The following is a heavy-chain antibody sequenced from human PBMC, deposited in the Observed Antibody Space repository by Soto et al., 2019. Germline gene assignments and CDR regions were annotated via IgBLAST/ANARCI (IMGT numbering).Heavy chain of an antibody. V-gene: IGHV3-21*01. Sequence: GGSLRLSCAASGFTFSSYSMNWVRQAPGKGLEWVSSISSSSSYIYYADSVKGRFTISRDNAKNSLYLQMNSLRAEDTAVYYCASGEVGITGTVYYMDVWGKGTTVTVSS. J-gene: IGHJ6*03. CDR2: ISSSSSYI. CDR1: GFTFSSYS. D-gene: IGHD1-20*01. CDR3: ASGEVGITGTVYYMDV.